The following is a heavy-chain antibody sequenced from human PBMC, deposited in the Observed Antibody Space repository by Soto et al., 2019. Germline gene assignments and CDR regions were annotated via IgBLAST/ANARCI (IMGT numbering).Heavy chain of an antibody. Sequence: PGGSLRLSCVASGFTFSSYAMHWVRQAPGKGLEWVAVISYDGSNKYYADSVKGRFTISRDNSKNTLYLQMNSLRAEDTAVYYCAKYLLFTTPYFDYWGQGTLVTVSS. D-gene: IGHD1-1*01. V-gene: IGHV3-30-3*02. J-gene: IGHJ4*02. CDR2: ISYDGSNK. CDR3: AKYLLFTTPYFDY. CDR1: GFTFSSYA.